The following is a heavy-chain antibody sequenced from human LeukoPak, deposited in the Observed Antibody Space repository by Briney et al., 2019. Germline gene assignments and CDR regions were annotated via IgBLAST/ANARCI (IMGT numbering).Heavy chain of an antibody. CDR3: ARVGYNYGYDY. CDR1: GFTFSDYA. J-gene: IGHJ4*02. Sequence: PGRSLRLSCAASGFTFSDYAMHWVRQAPGEGLVWVSRIEGDGSSTRYADSVKGRFTISRDNAKNTLYLQMNSLRAEDTAVYYCARVGYNYGYDYWGQGTLVTVSS. D-gene: IGHD5-18*01. V-gene: IGHV3-74*01. CDR2: IEGDGSST.